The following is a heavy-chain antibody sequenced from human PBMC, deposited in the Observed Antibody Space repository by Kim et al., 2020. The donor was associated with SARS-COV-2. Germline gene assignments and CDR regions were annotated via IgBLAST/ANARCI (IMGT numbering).Heavy chain of an antibody. CDR2: ICYAGSNK. CDR3: ARDLSSNGKEG. J-gene: IGHJ4*02. V-gene: IGHV3-33*01. D-gene: IGHD2-2*01. CDR1: GLTFSSYG. Sequence: GGSLRLSCAASGLTFSSYGMHWVRQAPGKGLEWVAFICYAGSNKCYADSVKGRFTISRDNSKNTLYLQMNSLRVEDTAVYYCARDLSSNGKEGRGQGATGTDSS.